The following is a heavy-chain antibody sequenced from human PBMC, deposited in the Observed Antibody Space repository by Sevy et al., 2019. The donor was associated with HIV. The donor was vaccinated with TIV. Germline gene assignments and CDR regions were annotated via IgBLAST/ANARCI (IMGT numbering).Heavy chain of an antibody. J-gene: IGHJ6*02. V-gene: IGHV4-59*13. D-gene: IGHD3-9*01. CDR3: ARDSQLPYFDWLPYYYYYGMDV. Sequence: SETLSLTCTVSGDSISSYYWSWIRQPPGKGLEWIGYIDYSGSTNYNPSLKSRVTISVDTSKNQFSLKLSSVTAADTAVYYCARDSQLPYFDWLPYYYYYGMDVWRQGTTVTVSS. CDR2: IDYSGST. CDR1: GDSISSYY.